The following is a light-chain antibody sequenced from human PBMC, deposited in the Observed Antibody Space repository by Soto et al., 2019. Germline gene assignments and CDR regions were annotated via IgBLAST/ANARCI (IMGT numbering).Light chain of an antibody. CDR1: TSDAGGYNY. J-gene: IGLJ1*01. Sequence: QCVRNQPPTPFPSIAMCATSFCNENTSDAGGYNYVSWYQQHPGKAPKLMIYEVSERPSGVPDRFSGSKSGNTASLTVSGLQADDEADYYCSSYSGTNYHYVFGTGTKVTVL. V-gene: IGLV2-8*01. CDR3: SSYSGTNYHYV. CDR2: EVS.